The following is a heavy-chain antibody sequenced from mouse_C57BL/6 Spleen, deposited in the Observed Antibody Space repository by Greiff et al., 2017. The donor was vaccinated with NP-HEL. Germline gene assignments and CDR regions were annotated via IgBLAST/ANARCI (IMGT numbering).Heavy chain of an antibody. D-gene: IGHD1-1*01. CDR3: ARFGSSRYYFDD. CDR2: IYPGDGDT. CDR1: GYAFSSSW. Sequence: VQLQESGPELVKPGASVKISCKASGYAFSSSWMNWVKQRPGKGLEWIGRIYPGDGDTNYNGKFKGKATLTADKSSSTAYMQLSSLTSEDSAVYFCARFGSSRYYFDDWGQGTTLTVSS. J-gene: IGHJ2*01. V-gene: IGHV1-82*01.